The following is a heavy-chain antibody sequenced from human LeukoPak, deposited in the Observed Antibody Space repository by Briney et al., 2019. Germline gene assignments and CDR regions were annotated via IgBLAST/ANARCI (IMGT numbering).Heavy chain of an antibody. D-gene: IGHD2-15*01. CDR1: GFTFSSYA. Sequence: GGSLRLSCAASGFTFSSYAMHWVRQAPGKGLEWVALISYDGSNKYYADSVKGRFTISRDNSKNTLYLQMNSLRAEDTAAYYCARSGLNRFDYWGQGTLVTVSS. CDR2: ISYDGSNK. J-gene: IGHJ4*02. V-gene: IGHV3-30*04. CDR3: ARSGLNRFDY.